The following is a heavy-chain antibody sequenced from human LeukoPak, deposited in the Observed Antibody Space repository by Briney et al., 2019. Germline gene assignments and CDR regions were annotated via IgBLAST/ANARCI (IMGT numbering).Heavy chain of an antibody. D-gene: IGHD3-16*02. V-gene: IGHV4-59*01. CDR1: GGSINSFY. CDR3: ASGPVRSYVWGSYRLGYFDY. J-gene: IGHJ4*02. CDR2: IYYSGST. Sequence: SETLSLTCTVSGGSINSFYWNWIRQPPGKGLEWIGYIYYSGSTNYNPSLKSRVTISVDTSKNQFSLKLSSVTAADTAVYYCASGPVRSYVWGSYRLGYFDYWGQGTLVTVSS.